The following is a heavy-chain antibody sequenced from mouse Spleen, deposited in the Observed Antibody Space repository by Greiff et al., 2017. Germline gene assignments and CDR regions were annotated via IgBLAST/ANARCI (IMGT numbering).Heavy chain of an antibody. Sequence: QVQLQQSGAELVRPGSSVKLSCKASGYTFTSYWMDWVKQRPGQGLEWIGNIYPSDSETHYNQKFKDKATLTVDKSSSTAYMQLSSLTSEDSAVYYCARGPLTGALDYWGQGTTLTVSS. CDR1: GYTFTSYW. CDR2: IYPSDSET. V-gene: IGHV1-61*01. CDR3: ARGPLTGALDY. J-gene: IGHJ2*01. D-gene: IGHD4-1*01.